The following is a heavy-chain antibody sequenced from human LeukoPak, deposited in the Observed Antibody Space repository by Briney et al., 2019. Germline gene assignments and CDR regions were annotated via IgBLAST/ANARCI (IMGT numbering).Heavy chain of an antibody. CDR2: ISRDGSST. V-gene: IGHV3-74*01. CDR1: GFTFSSNW. Sequence: GGSLRLSCAASGFTFSSNWMHWVRQAPGRGPVWVSRISRDGSSTSYADSVKGRFTISRDNAKNTLYLQMNSLRGEDTAVYYCAKPYDGYGSFDYWGQGTLVTVSS. J-gene: IGHJ4*02. CDR3: AKPYDGYGSFDY. D-gene: IGHD5-24*01.